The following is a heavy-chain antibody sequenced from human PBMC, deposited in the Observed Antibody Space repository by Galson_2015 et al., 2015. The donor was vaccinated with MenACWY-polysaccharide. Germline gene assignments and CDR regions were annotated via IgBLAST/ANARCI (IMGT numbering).Heavy chain of an antibody. J-gene: IGHJ6*02. CDR2: TNSDGGYT. CDR3: ARRREESYGYYYYGMDV. Sequence: SLRLSCAASGFSFSAYWLHWVRPAPGKGLEWVSRTNSDGGYTNYADSVKGRFTISRDNTKNTLYLQVNSLRAEDTAVYYCARRREESYGYYYYGMDVWGQGTTVAVSS. D-gene: IGHD3-16*01. CDR1: GFSFSAYW. V-gene: IGHV3-74*01.